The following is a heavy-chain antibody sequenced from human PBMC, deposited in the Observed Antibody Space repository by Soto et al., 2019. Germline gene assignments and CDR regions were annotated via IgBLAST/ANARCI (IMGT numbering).Heavy chain of an antibody. CDR2: IYHSGST. V-gene: IGHV4-38-2*01. J-gene: IGHJ6*02. CDR1: CYSISSGYY. D-gene: IGHD6-13*01. CDR3: ARGAGTEAGMDV. Sequence: SETLSLTCAVSCYSISSGYYWGWIRQPPGKGLEWIGSIYHSGSTYYNPSLKSRVTISVDTSKNQFSLKLSSVTAADTAVYYCARGAGTEAGMDVWGQGTTVTVSS.